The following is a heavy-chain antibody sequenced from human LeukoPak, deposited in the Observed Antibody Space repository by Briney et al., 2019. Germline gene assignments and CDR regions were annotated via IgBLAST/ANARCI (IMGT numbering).Heavy chain of an antibody. CDR3: ARGEDYYDSSDDAFDI. CDR1: GGTFSSYA. V-gene: IGHV1-69*04. CDR2: IIPILGIA. J-gene: IGHJ3*02. Sequence: SVKVSCKASGGTFSSYAISWVRQAPGQGLEWMGRIIPILGIANYAQKFQGRVTITADKSTSTAYMELSSLRSEDTAVYYCARGEDYYDSSDDAFDIWGQGTMVTVSS. D-gene: IGHD3-22*01.